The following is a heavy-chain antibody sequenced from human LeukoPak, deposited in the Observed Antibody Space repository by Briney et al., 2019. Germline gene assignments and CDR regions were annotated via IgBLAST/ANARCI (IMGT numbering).Heavy chain of an antibody. CDR1: GGTFISYA. V-gene: IGHV1-69*13. CDR2: IIPIFGTA. J-gene: IGHJ5*02. D-gene: IGHD3-16*02. Sequence: GASVKVSCKASGGTFISYAISWVRQAPGQGLEWMGGIIPIFGTANYAQKFQGRVTITADESTSTAYMELSSLRSEDTAVYYCARNDYVWGSYRPPYNWFDPWGQGTLVTVSS. CDR3: ARNDYVWGSYRPPYNWFDP.